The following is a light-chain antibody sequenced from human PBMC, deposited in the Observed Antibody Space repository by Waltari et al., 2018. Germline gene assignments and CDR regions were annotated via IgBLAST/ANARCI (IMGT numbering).Light chain of an antibody. V-gene: IGLV2-14*03. CDR2: DVT. CDR1: SRDVGGYKY. Sequence: QSALTQPASVSGSPGQSITISCTGTSRDVGGYKYASWYQQHPGKAPKLMIYDVTIRPSGVSNRFSGSKSGNTASLTISGLQAADEADYYCSSYTSTFTLVVFGGGTKLTVL. CDR3: SSYTSTFTLVV. J-gene: IGLJ2*01.